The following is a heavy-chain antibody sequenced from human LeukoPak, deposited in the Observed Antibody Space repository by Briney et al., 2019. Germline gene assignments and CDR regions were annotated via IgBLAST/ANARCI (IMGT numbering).Heavy chain of an antibody. CDR3: ATHVTPPHSCYYYMDV. D-gene: IGHD2-21*02. CDR1: GFTFSSYE. Sequence: GGSLRLSCAASGFTFSSYEMNWVRQAPGKGLEWVSYISSSGSTIYYADSVKGRFTISRDNAKNSLSLQMNSLRAEDTAVYYCATHVTPPHSCYYYMDVWGQGTTVTVSS. CDR2: ISSSGSTI. V-gene: IGHV3-48*03. J-gene: IGHJ6*03.